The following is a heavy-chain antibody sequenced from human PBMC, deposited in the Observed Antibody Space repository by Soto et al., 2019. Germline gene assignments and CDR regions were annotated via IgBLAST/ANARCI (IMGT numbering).Heavy chain of an antibody. D-gene: IGHD3-22*01. CDR3: AKDSRGTYYYDSSGYSPFDY. Sequence: GGSLRLSCAASGFTFSSYGMHWVRQAPGKGLEWVAVISYDGSNKYYADSVKGRFTISRDNSKNTLYLQMNSLRAEDTAVYYCAKDSRGTYYYDSSGYSPFDYWGQGTLVTVSS. CDR1: GFTFSSYG. J-gene: IGHJ4*02. V-gene: IGHV3-30*18. CDR2: ISYDGSNK.